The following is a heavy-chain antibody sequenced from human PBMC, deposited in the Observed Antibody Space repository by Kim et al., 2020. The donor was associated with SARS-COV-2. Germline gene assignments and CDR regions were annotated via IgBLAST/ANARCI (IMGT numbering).Heavy chain of an antibody. V-gene: IGHV3-30*02. D-gene: IGHD2-2*01. CDR3: AKGGDCSSTSCPGYYYGMDV. J-gene: IGHJ6*02. Sequence: RFTISRDNSKDTLYLQMNSLRAEDTAVYYCAKGGDCSSTSCPGYYYGMDVWGQGTTVTVSS.